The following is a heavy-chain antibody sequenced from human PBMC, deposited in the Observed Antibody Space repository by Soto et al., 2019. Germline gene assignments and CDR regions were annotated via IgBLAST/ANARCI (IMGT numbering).Heavy chain of an antibody. D-gene: IGHD2-15*01. CDR1: GFTVSGKKY. J-gene: IGHJ3*02. Sequence: VQVVESGGGLIQPGGSLRLSCAASGFTVSGKKYITWVRQAPGQGLEWVSALYIADGTFYADSVRGRFTVSIDSSKNTVYLQMNNLSPEDTAVYFCATWLLREHAFDIWGLGTMVTVSS. V-gene: IGHV3-53*01. CDR2: LYIADGT. CDR3: ATWLLREHAFDI.